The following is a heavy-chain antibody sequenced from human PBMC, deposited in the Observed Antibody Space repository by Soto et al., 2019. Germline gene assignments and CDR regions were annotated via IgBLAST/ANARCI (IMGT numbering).Heavy chain of an antibody. CDR1: GGSISSYY. Sequence: PSETLSLTCTVSGGSISSYYWSWIRQPPGKGLEWIGYIYYSGSTNYNPSLKSRVTISVDTSKNQFSLKLSSVTAADTAVYYCARGQPFGESYFDYWGQGTLVTVSS. J-gene: IGHJ4*02. D-gene: IGHD3-10*01. CDR3: ARGQPFGESYFDY. V-gene: IGHV4-59*01. CDR2: IYYSGST.